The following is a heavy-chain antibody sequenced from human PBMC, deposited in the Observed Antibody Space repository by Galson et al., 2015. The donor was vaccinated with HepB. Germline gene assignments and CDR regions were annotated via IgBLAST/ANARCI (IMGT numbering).Heavy chain of an antibody. Sequence: TLSLTCTVSGGSISSRPYYWGWIRQPPGKGLEWIGSIHYSGSPYYNPSLQSRVTISVDTSGNLFSLKLRSVTASDTAVYFCARQDLWFGDLYWFDPWGQGTLVTVSS. J-gene: IGHJ5*02. CDR2: IHYSGSP. D-gene: IGHD3-10*01. V-gene: IGHV4-39*01. CDR3: ARQDLWFGDLYWFDP. CDR1: GGSISSRPYY.